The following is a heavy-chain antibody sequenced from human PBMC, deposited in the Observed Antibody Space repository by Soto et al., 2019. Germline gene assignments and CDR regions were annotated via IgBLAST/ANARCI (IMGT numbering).Heavy chain of an antibody. V-gene: IGHV3-7*01. Sequence: EVQVVESGGGLVQPGGSLRLSCAASGFSFSSYWMSWVRQAPGKGPEWVANIKQDGSDTYYVDSVKGRFTISRDNARNSLSLQMNSLRGEDTAVYFCARAGGSGGFMDGWGKGTTVSVSS. J-gene: IGHJ6*04. D-gene: IGHD2-15*01. CDR2: IKQDGSDT. CDR1: GFSFSSYW. CDR3: ARAGGSGGFMDG.